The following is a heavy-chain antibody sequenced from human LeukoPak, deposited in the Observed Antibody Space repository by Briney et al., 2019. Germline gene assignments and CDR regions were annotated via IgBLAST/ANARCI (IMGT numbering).Heavy chain of an antibody. V-gene: IGHV1-2*02. Sequence: APVKVSCKASGYTFTGYYMHWVRQAPGQGLEWMGWINPNSGGTNYAQKFQGRVTMTRDTSISTAYMELSRLRSDDTAVYYCARVRSHGLYGDIDYWGQGTLVTVSS. J-gene: IGHJ4*02. CDR3: ARVRSHGLYGDIDY. CDR2: INPNSGGT. D-gene: IGHD4-17*01. CDR1: GYTFTGYY.